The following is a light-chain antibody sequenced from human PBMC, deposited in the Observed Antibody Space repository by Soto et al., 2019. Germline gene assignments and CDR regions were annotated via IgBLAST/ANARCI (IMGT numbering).Light chain of an antibody. CDR3: AAWDDSLNGFYV. CDR2: SNN. Sequence: QSVLTQPPSASGTPGQRVTISCSGSSSNIGSNTVNWYQQLPVTAPKLLIYSNNQRPSGVPDRFSGSKSGTSASLAISGLQSEDEADYYCAAWDDSLNGFYVFGTGTKLTVL. V-gene: IGLV1-44*01. CDR1: SSNIGSNT. J-gene: IGLJ1*01.